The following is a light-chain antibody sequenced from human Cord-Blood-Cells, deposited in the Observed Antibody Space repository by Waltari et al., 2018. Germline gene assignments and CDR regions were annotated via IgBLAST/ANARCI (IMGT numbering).Light chain of an antibody. V-gene: IGKV3-15*01. CDR2: VAS. CDR1: QRVSSN. Sequence: ELVMTQSPATLSVTPGERASLACRAGQRVSSNIAWYQQKPGQSPRLLFYVASTRATGIPARFSRSVSGTEFTLTISSLQSEDFAVYYFQQYNNWWTFGQRTKVEIK. J-gene: IGKJ1*01. CDR3: QQYNNWWT.